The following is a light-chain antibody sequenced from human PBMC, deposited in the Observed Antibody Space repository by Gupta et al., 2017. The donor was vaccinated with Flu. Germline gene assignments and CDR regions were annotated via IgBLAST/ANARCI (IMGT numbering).Light chain of an antibody. CDR2: QVS. V-gene: IGLV2-14*01. Sequence: QSALTQPASVSGSPGQSITISCTGTGGDIGGYNYVSWYQQHPGKAPKLIISQVSHRPSGASGRFSASKSGNTASLTISGLQAEDEADYFCSSYTYSRSSSTLVIFGGGTKLTIL. CDR3: SSYTYSRSSSTLVI. CDR1: GGDIGGYNY. J-gene: IGLJ2*01.